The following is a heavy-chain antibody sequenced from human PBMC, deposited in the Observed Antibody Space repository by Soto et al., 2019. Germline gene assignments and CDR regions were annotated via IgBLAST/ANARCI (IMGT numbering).Heavy chain of an antibody. CDR1: GGSISSGGYS. CDR3: AAGIAARPFGY. V-gene: IGHV4-30-2*01. J-gene: IGHJ4*02. D-gene: IGHD6-6*01. Sequence: QLQLQESGSGLVKPSQTLSLTCAVSGGSISSGGYSWSWIRQPPGKGLEWIGYIYHSGSTYYNPSFTSRVTISVARSKKQFSPKLRSVTAADKAVYYCAAGIAARPFGYWGQGTLVTVSS. CDR2: IYHSGST.